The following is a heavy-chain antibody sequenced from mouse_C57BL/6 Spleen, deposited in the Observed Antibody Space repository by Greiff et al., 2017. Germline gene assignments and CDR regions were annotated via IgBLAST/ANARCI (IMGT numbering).Heavy chain of an antibody. V-gene: IGHV1-66*01. CDR2: IYPGSGNT. CDR3: ARGDGGYFDV. D-gene: IGHD3-3*01. J-gene: IGHJ1*03. Sequence: QVQLQQSGPELVKPGASVKISCKASGYSFTSYYIHWVKQRPGQGLEWIGWIYPGSGNTKYNEKFKGKATLTADTSSSTAYMQLSSLTSEDSAVYYCARGDGGYFDVWGTGTTVTVSS. CDR1: GYSFTSYY.